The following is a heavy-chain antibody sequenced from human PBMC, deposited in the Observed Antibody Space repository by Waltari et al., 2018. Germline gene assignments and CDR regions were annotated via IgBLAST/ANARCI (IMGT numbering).Heavy chain of an antibody. CDR1: GYTLTELS. Sequence: VSCKVSGYTLTELSMHWVRQAPGKGLEWMGGFDPEDGETIYAQKFQGRVTMTEDTSTDTAYMELSSLRSEDTAVYYCAPRKYDSSGYWGRYFDYWGQGTLVTVSS. V-gene: IGHV1-24*01. D-gene: IGHD3-22*01. J-gene: IGHJ4*02. CDR2: FDPEDGET. CDR3: APRKYDSSGYWGRYFDY.